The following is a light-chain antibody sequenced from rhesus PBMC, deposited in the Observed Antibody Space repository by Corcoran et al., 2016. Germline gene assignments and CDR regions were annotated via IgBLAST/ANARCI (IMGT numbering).Light chain of an antibody. CDR1: QSLIHNNGNTY. CDR2: KIS. Sequence: DVLMTQSPLALPISPGQPASISCRSSQSLIHNNGNTYLSWFQQKPGQPPKLLIYKISTRFSGVPERFSGGGGGTDFTLRIGRVEAEDIGIYSCMQSTHIPYSFVQGTKVEI. J-gene: IGKJ2*01. CDR3: MQSTHIPYS. V-gene: IGKV2-65*01.